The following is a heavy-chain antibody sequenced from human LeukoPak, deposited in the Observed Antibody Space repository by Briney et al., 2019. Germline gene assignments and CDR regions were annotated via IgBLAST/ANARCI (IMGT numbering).Heavy chain of an antibody. CDR2: IIPIFGTA. Sequence: SVKVSCKASGGTFSSYAISWARQVPGQGLEWMGGIIPIFGTANYAQKFQGRVTITADESTSTAYMELSSLRSEDTAVYYCARVSGTTILGYWGQGTWSPSPQ. CDR3: ARVSGTTILGY. D-gene: IGHD1-1*01. V-gene: IGHV1-69*13. J-gene: IGHJ4*02. CDR1: GGTFSSYA.